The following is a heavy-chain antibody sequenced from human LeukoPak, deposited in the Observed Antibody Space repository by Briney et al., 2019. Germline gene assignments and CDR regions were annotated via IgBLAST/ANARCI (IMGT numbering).Heavy chain of an antibody. D-gene: IGHD6-13*01. J-gene: IGHJ4*02. Sequence: GGSLRLSCAASGFTFSSYGMHWVRQAPGKGLEWVAVIWYDGSNKYYADSVKGRFTISRDNSKNTLYLQMNSLRAEDTAVYYCARDHPIARGPFDYWGQGTLVTVSS. V-gene: IGHV3-33*01. CDR3: ARDHPIARGPFDY. CDR1: GFTFSSYG. CDR2: IWYDGSNK.